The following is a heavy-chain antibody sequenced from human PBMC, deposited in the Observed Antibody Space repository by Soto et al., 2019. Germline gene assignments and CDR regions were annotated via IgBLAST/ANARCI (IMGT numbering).Heavy chain of an antibody. CDR2: IYHSGST. V-gene: IGHV4-30-2*01. CDR3: ARDLAGRNWFDP. D-gene: IGHD6-19*01. CDR1: GGSISSGGYS. Sequence: SETLSLTCAVSGGSISSGGYSWSWIRQPPGKGLEWIGYIYHSGSTYYNPSLKSRVTISVDRSKNQFSLKLSSVTAADTAVYYCARDLAGRNWFDPWGQGTLVTVS. J-gene: IGHJ5*02.